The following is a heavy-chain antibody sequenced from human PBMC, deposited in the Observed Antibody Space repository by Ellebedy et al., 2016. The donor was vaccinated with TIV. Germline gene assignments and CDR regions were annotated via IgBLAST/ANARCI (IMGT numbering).Heavy chain of an antibody. V-gene: IGHV1-8*02. CDR3: ARAITMVRGAMGY. D-gene: IGHD3-10*01. CDR2: MNPNSGNT. Sequence: ASVKVSXXASGGTFSNYGINWVRQATGQGLEWMGWMNPNSGNTGYAQKFQGRVTMTRNTSISTAYMELSSLRSEDTAVYYCARAITMVRGAMGYWGQGTLVTVSS. J-gene: IGHJ4*02. CDR1: GGTFSNYG.